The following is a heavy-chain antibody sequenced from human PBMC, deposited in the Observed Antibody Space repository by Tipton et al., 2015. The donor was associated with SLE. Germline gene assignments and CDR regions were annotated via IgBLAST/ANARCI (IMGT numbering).Heavy chain of an antibody. D-gene: IGHD1-20*01. V-gene: IGHV3-48*03. J-gene: IGHJ6*02. CDR3: ARAGNPNWNYYYGMDV. Sequence: SLRLSCAASGFTFSSYEMNWVRQAPGKGLEWVSYISRSGSVIYYADSVKGRFTISRDNAKNSLYLQMNSLRAEDTAVYYGARAGNPNWNYYYGMDVWGQGTTVTVSS. CDR1: GFTFSSYE. CDR2: ISRSGSVI.